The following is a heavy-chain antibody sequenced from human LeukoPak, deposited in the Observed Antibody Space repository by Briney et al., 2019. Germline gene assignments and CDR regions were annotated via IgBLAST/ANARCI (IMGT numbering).Heavy chain of an antibody. J-gene: IGHJ4*02. CDR1: GDSVSSNSAA. V-gene: IGHV6-1*01. CDR3: ARGWDSSGYYYWFFDY. Sequence: SQTLSLTCAISGDSVSSNSAAWNWIRQSPSRGLEWLGRTYYRSKWYNDYAVSVKIRITINPDTSKNQFSLQLNSVTPEDTAVYYCARGWDSSGYYYWFFDYWGQGTLVTVSS. CDR2: TYYRSKWYN. D-gene: IGHD3-22*01.